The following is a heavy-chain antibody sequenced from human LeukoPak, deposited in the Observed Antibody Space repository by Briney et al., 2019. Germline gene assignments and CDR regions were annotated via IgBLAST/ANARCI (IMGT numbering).Heavy chain of an antibody. J-gene: IGHJ5*02. CDR1: GYTFTGYY. CDR3: ARDWSGYSGHERYNWFDP. Sequence: GASVKVSCKASGYTFTGYYMHWVRQAPGQGLEWMGWINPNSGGTNYAQKFQGRVTMTRDTSISTAYMELSRLRSDDTAVYYCARDWSGYSGHERYNWFDPWGQGTLVTVSS. V-gene: IGHV1-2*02. CDR2: INPNSGGT. D-gene: IGHD5-12*01.